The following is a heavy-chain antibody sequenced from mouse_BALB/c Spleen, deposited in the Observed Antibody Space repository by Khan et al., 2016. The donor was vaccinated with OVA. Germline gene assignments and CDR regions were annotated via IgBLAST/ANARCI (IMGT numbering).Heavy chain of an antibody. CDR2: ISYSGST. Sequence: EVQLQESGPGLVKPSQSLSLTCTVTGYSITSGYGRNWIRQSPGNKLEWMGYISYSGSTNYNPSLKSRTSITRDTSKNQFFLQLNAVTTEDTAAYYCARTARIKYWGQGTTLTVSS. V-gene: IGHV3-1*02. CDR3: ARTARIKY. J-gene: IGHJ2*01. D-gene: IGHD1-2*01. CDR1: GYSITSGYG.